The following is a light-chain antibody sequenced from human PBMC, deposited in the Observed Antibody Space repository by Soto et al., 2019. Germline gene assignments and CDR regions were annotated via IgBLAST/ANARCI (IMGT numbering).Light chain of an antibody. CDR1: SSDVGGYNY. Sequence: QSVLTQPASVSGSPGQSITISSTGTSSDVGGYNYVSWYQQHPGKAPKLMIYEVSNRPSGVSNRFSGSKSGNTASLTTSGLQAEDEADYYCSSYTSSSTLVFGTGTKVTVL. CDR2: EVS. V-gene: IGLV2-14*01. CDR3: SSYTSSSTLV. J-gene: IGLJ1*01.